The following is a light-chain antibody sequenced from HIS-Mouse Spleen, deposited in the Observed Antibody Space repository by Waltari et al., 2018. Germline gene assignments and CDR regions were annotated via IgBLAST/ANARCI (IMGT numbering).Light chain of an antibody. CDR3: QQRSNWPT. V-gene: IGKV3-11*01. J-gene: IGKJ4*01. CDR1: QSVTSY. CDR2: DAS. Sequence: EIVLTQSPAPLSLSPGERAPLSCRASQSVTSYLAWYQQKPGQAPRLRIYDASNRATGIPARFSGSGSGTDFTLTISSLEPEDFAVYYCQQRSNWPTFGGGTKLEIK.